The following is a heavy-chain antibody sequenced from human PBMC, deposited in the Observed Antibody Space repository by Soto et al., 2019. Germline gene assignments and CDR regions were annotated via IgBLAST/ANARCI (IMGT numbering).Heavy chain of an antibody. V-gene: IGHV3-53*04. CDR3: ATFYDSRGYTPSYAFDI. CDR2: IYSGGST. J-gene: IGHJ3*02. Sequence: EVQMVESGGGLVQPGGSLRLSCAVSGFTVSYNYMRWVRQAPGKGLEWVSDIYSGGSTYYADSVKGRFTISSDSSKNTLYLQMNSLRAEDTAVYFCATFYDSRGYTPSYAFDIWGQGTMVTVSS. D-gene: IGHD3-22*01. CDR1: GFTVSYNY.